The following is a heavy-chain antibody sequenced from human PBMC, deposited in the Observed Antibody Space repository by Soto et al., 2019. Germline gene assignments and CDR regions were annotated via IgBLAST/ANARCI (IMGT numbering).Heavy chain of an antibody. J-gene: IGHJ6*03. CDR2: IYYSGST. CDR1: GGSISSYY. CDR3: ARDRDYYYMDG. V-gene: IGHV4-59*01. Sequence: PSDTLSLTCTVSGGSISSYYWSWIRQPPGKGLEWIGYIYYSGSTNYNPSLKSRVTISVDTSKNQFSLKLSSVTAADTAVYYCARDRDYYYMDGWGKGTTVTVSS. D-gene: IGHD3-10*01.